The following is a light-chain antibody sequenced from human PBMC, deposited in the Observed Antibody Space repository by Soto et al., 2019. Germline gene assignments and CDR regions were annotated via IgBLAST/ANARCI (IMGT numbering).Light chain of an antibody. Sequence: EIVLTQSPGTLSLSPGARATLSCRASQSVPNSYLAWYQQKPSQAPTLLSYGASTRATGIPVRCSGSGSGTDFVLTISRLEPEDFAVYYCQLYGTSTTFGQGTRWIS. V-gene: IGKV3-20*01. CDR2: GAS. CDR1: QSVPNSY. J-gene: IGKJ1*01. CDR3: QLYGTSTT.